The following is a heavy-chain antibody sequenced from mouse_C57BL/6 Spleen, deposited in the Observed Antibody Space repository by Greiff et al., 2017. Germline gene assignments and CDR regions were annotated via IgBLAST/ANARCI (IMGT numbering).Heavy chain of an antibody. V-gene: IGHV1-64*01. CDR3: ARGGYYGSSYVWFAY. CDR2: IHPNSGST. D-gene: IGHD1-1*01. CDR1: GYTFTSYW. J-gene: IGHJ3*01. Sequence: VQLQQPGAELVKPGASVKLSCKASGYTFTSYWMHWVKQRPGQGLEWIGMIHPNSGSTNYNEKFKSKATLTVDKSSSTAYMQLSSRTSEDSAVYYCARGGYYGSSYVWFAYWGQGTLVTVSA.